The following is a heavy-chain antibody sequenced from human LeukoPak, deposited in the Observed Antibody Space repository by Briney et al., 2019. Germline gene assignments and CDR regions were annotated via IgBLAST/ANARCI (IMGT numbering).Heavy chain of an antibody. CDR2: IKTDGTTS. CDR1: GFAFSNYW. CDR3: ARDQTGSLDY. D-gene: IGHD1-26*01. V-gene: IGHV3-74*01. Sequence: GGSLRLSCAASGFAFSNYWMHWVRQAPGKGLVWVSNIKTDGTTSNYADSVKGRFTISRDNAKNSLYLQMNSLRAEGTALYYCARDQTGSLDYWGQGTLVTVSS. J-gene: IGHJ4*02.